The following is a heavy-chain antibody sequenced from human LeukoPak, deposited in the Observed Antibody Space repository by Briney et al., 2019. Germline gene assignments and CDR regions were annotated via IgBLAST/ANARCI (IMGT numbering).Heavy chain of an antibody. CDR1: GFTFSSHW. J-gene: IGHJ4*02. V-gene: IGHV3-74*01. CDR2: INRDGSST. Sequence: GGSLRLSCAASGFTFSSHWIHWVRQAPGKGLVWVSGINRDGSSTSYADSVKGRFTISRDNSKNTLYLQMNSLRAEDTAVYYCAKDGVPATAPSDYWGQGTLVTVSS. D-gene: IGHD2-2*01. CDR3: AKDGVPATAPSDY.